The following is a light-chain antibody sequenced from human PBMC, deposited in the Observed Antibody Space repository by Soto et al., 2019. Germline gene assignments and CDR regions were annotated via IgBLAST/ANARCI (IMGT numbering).Light chain of an antibody. J-gene: IGKJ4*01. Sequence: RTTLSVSPGERVTLSCRASQSVGSNLAWYQQKPGQPPRLLIYGASTRASVIPAKFSASGSGTDFTLTISSLQSEDFAVYYCQQYNNWPRTFGGGTKVDIK. V-gene: IGKV3-15*01. CDR1: QSVGSN. CDR3: QQYNNWPRT. CDR2: GAS.